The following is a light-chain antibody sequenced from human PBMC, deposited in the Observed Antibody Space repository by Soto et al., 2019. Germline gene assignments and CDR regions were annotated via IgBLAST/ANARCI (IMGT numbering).Light chain of an antibody. V-gene: IGKV1-39*01. CDR2: AAS. Sequence: DIQMTQSPSSLSVSVGDRVTITCRASQSLGGFLNWYQQKLGKAPKLLIYAASSLQSGVPSRFSGSGSGTDFTLTISSLQPEDFATYYCQQSYSTPLTFCGGTKVEI. CDR1: QSLGGF. J-gene: IGKJ4*01. CDR3: QQSYSTPLT.